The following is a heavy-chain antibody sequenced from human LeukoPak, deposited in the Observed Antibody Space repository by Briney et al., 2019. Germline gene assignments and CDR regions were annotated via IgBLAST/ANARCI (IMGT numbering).Heavy chain of an antibody. CDR3: ARAELLSHDAFDI. D-gene: IGHD1-26*01. J-gene: IGHJ3*02. CDR1: GGSFSGYY. V-gene: IGHV4-34*01. CDR2: ISYSGST. Sequence: PSETLSLTCAVYGGSFSGYYWSWIRQPPGKGLEWIGSISYSGSTYYNPSLKSRVTISVDTSKNQFSLKLSSVTAADTAVYYCARAELLSHDAFDIWGQGTMVTVSS.